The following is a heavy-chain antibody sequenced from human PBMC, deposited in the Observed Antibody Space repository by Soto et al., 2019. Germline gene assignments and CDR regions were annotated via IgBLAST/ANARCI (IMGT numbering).Heavy chain of an antibody. V-gene: IGHV3-23*01. CDR3: AKEVLPMVYAIVPNWFDP. CDR1: GFTFSSYA. CDR2: ISGSGGST. Sequence: LRLSCAASGFTFSSYAMSWVRQAPGKGLEWVSAISGSGGSTYYADSVKGRFTISRDNSKNTLYLQMNSLRAEDTAVYYCAKEVLPMVYAIVPNWFDPWGQGTLVTVSS. D-gene: IGHD2-8*01. J-gene: IGHJ5*02.